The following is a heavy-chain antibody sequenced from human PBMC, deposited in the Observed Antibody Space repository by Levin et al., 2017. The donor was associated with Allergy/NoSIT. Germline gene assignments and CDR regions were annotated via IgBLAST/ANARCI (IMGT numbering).Heavy chain of an antibody. J-gene: IGHJ4*02. CDR1: GGSISSYY. D-gene: IGHD6-19*01. V-gene: IGHV4-59*01. CDR3: AREAKVEQWLVRGYFDY. Sequence: SETLSLTCTVSGGSISSYYWSWIRQPPGKGLEWIGYIYYSGSTNYNPSLKSRVTISVDTSKNQFSLKLSSVTAADTAVYYCAREAKVEQWLVRGYFDYWGQGTLVTVSS. CDR2: IYYSGST.